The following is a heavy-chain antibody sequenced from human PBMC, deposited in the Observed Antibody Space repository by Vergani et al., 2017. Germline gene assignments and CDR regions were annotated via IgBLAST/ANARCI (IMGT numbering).Heavy chain of an antibody. D-gene: IGHD2-2*01. CDR2: IYYSGST. V-gene: IGHV4-30-4*01. Sequence: QVQLQESGPGLVKPSQTLSLTCTVSGGSISSGDYYWSWIRQPPGKGLEWIGYIYYSGSTYYNPSLKSRVTISVDTSKNQFSLKLSSVIAADTAVYYCARADIVVVPAADAFDIWGQGTMVTVSS. CDR3: ARADIVVVPAADAFDI. J-gene: IGHJ3*02. CDR1: GGSISSGDYY.